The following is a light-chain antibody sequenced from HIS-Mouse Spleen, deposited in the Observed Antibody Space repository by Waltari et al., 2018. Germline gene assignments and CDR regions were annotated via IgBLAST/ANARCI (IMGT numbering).Light chain of an antibody. Sequence: EIVLTQSPATLSLPPGERATLSCRASQSVSSYLAWYQQKPGQAPRLLIYYASNRATGIPARFRCSGTGTDFTLTISSLEPEDFAVYYCQQRSNWPPLTFGGGTKVEIK. CDR2: YAS. CDR3: QQRSNWPPLT. V-gene: IGKV3-11*01. CDR1: QSVSSY. J-gene: IGKJ4*01.